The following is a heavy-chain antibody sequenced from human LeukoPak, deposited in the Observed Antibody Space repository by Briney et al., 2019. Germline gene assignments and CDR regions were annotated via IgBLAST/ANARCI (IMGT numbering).Heavy chain of an antibody. CDR2: TFPGDSDT. J-gene: IGHJ3*02. D-gene: IGHD1-26*01. V-gene: IGHV5-51*01. CDR3: ESYLAGAETFDI. CDR1: GNSITTYW. Sequence: GESLKISCKASGNSITTYWIGWVRPTPGKGLEWMGLTFPGDSDTKYSPSFQGQVTISADKSISTAYLQCSSLTASDTAIYYCESYLAGAETFDIWGQGTVVTVSS.